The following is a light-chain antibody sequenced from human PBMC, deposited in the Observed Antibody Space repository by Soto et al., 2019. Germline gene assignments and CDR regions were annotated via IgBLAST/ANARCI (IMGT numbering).Light chain of an antibody. CDR1: QSFSSSY. V-gene: IGKV3-20*01. J-gene: IGKJ3*01. CDR3: QQYGSSPFT. Sequence: EIVLTQSPGTLSLSPGERATLSCRASQSFSSSYLAWYQQKPGQAPRLLIYGASSRATGIPDRFSGSGSGTHFTLTISSLEPEDFAVYYCQQYGSSPFTFGPGANVDIK. CDR2: GAS.